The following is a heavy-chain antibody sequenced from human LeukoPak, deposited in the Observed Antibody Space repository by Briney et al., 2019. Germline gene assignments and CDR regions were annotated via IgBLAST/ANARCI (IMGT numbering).Heavy chain of an antibody. D-gene: IGHD3-3*01. V-gene: IGHV1-46*01. CDR3: AREVTIFGVVIRGNDYGMDV. J-gene: IGHJ6*02. CDR1: GGTFSSYA. Sequence: ASVKVSCKASGGTFSSYAISWVRQAPGQGLEWMGIINPSGGSTSYAQKFQGRVTMTRDTSTSTVYMELSSLRSEDTAVYYCAREVTIFGVVIRGNDYGMDVWGQGTTVTVSS. CDR2: INPSGGST.